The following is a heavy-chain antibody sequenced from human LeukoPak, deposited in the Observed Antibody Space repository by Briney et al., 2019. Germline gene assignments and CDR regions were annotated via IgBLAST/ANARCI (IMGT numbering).Heavy chain of an antibody. V-gene: IGHV4-39*01. D-gene: IGHD3-22*01. CDR3: ASLYYYDSSGSPRI. CDR1: GGSISSSRSY. Sequence: SETLSLTCTVSGGSISSSRSYWGWIRQPPGKELEWIGNIYYSGRTYYNPSLKSRVTISVDTSKNQFSLGLSSVTAADTAVYYCASLYYYDSSGSPRIWGQGTLVTVSS. J-gene: IGHJ4*02. CDR2: IYYSGRT.